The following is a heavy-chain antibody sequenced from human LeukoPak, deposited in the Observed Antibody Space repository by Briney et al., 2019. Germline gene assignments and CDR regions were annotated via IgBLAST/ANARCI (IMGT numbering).Heavy chain of an antibody. CDR3: AKAGIGVVGYFDY. V-gene: IGHV4-61*01. Sequence: SETLSLTCSVSGGSVSSGISYWSWIRQPPGEGLEWIAYISDSGGSDYNPSLRGRVTISLDTSKNQFSLRLTSVTAVDTAVYYCAKAGIGVVGYFDYWGQGTLVTVSS. CDR1: GGSVSSGISY. J-gene: IGHJ4*02. CDR2: ISDSGGS. D-gene: IGHD6-19*01.